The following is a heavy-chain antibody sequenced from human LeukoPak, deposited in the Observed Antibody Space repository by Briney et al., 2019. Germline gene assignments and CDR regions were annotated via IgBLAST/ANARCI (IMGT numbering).Heavy chain of an antibody. CDR3: ARSPYYDRDFDY. J-gene: IGHJ4*02. V-gene: IGHV3-21*01. Sequence: GGSLRLSCAASGFTFSSYSMNWVRQAPGKGLEWVSSISSSSSYIYYADSVKGRFTISRDNAKNSLYLQMNSLRAEDTTVYYCARSPYYDRDFDYWGQGTLVTVSS. D-gene: IGHD3-22*01. CDR2: ISSSSSYI. CDR1: GFTFSSYS.